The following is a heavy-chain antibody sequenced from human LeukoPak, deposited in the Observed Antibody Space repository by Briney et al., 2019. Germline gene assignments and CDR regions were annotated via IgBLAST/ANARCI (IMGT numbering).Heavy chain of an antibody. V-gene: IGHV3-7*03. Sequence: GGSLRLSCAVSGFTFSRYWMTWVRQAPGKGLEWVASIKQDGNEKYYVDSVRGRFTISRDNAKNSLYLQMNSLRAEDTAVYYCARDSYGSPDYWGQGTLVTVSS. CDR1: GFTFSRYW. CDR3: ARDSYGSPDY. D-gene: IGHD2-15*01. CDR2: IKQDGNEK. J-gene: IGHJ4*02.